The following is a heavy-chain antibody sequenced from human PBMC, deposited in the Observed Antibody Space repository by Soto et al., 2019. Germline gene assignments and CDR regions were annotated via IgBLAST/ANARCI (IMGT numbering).Heavy chain of an antibody. Sequence: PSETLSLTCTVSGDSISSPDYYWSWIRQAPGKGLELIGYVYYRGSIYYTPSFESRVSISIDTSKNQFSLRLTSVTAADSAVYFCARVTFTPNWFDSWGQGIPVTVS. D-gene: IGHD3-16*01. CDR3: ARVTFTPNWFDS. CDR1: GDSISSPDYY. V-gene: IGHV4-30-4*01. CDR2: VYYRGSI. J-gene: IGHJ5*01.